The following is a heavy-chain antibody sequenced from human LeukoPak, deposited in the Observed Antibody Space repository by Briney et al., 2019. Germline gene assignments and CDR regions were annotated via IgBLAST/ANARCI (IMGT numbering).Heavy chain of an antibody. Sequence: SETLSLTCTVSGGSINSYYWSWIRQPAGKGLAWIGRIYSSGSTNYNPSLKSRVSMSVDTSKNQFSLKRTSVTAADTAVYYCARGGKATVVTMWGQGILVTVSS. CDR2: IYSSGST. V-gene: IGHV4-4*07. CDR3: ARGGKATVVTM. J-gene: IGHJ4*02. D-gene: IGHD4-23*01. CDR1: GGSINSYY.